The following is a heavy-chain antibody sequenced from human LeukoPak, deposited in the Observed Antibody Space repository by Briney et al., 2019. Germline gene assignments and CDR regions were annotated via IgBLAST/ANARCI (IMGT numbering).Heavy chain of an antibody. CDR2: IDGSGKTT. J-gene: IGHJ4*02. D-gene: IGHD5-24*01. CDR1: GFTFSSYA. CDR3: ARDGVGDRGATMDY. V-gene: IGHV3-23*01. Sequence: GGSLRLSCAASGFTFSSYAMSWVRQAPGKGLEWVSAIDGSGKTTYYADSVKGRFTISRDNSKNTLYLQMDSLRAEDTAVYYCARDGVGDRGATMDYWGQGTLVTVSS.